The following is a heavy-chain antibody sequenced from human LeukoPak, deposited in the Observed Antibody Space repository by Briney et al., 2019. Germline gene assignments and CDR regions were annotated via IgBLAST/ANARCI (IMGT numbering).Heavy chain of an antibody. CDR3: ATTRDSGCSVPYYFDY. CDR1: GFTFSSYA. V-gene: IGHV3-30-3*01. CDR2: ISYDGSNK. J-gene: IGHJ4*02. D-gene: IGHD6-19*01. Sequence: PGGSLRLSCAAFGFTFSSYAMHWVRQAPGKGLEWVAVISYDGSNKYYADSVKGRFTISRDNYKNTLYLQMNSLRAEATAVYYCATTRDSGCSVPYYFDYWGQGTLVTVSS.